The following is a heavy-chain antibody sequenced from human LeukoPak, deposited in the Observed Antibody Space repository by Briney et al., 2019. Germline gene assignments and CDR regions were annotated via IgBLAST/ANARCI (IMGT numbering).Heavy chain of an antibody. CDR2: ISAYNGNT. V-gene: IGHV1-18*01. J-gene: IGHJ3*02. CDR1: GYTFTSYG. D-gene: IGHD6-19*01. CDR3: ARGVAVAGTRFAFDI. Sequence: ASVKVSCEASGYTFTSYGISWVRQAPGQGLEWMGWISAYNGNTNYAQKLQGRVTMTTDTSTSTAYMELRSLRSDDTAVYYCARGVAVAGTRFAFDIWGQGTMVTVSS.